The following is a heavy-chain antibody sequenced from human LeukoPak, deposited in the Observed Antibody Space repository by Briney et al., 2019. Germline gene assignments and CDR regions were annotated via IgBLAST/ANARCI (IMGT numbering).Heavy chain of an antibody. CDR2: IYYSGST. CDR3: ARHDSDLRARCGNVAGGDY. D-gene: IGHD2-15*01. J-gene: IGHJ4*02. CDR1: GGSISSSSYY. V-gene: IGHV4-39*01. Sequence: SETLSLTCTVSGGSISSSSYYWGWIRQPPGKGLEWIGSIYYSGSTYYNPSLKSRVTISVDTSKNQFSLKLSSVTAADTAVYYCARHDSDLRARCGNVAGGDYWGQGTLVTVSS.